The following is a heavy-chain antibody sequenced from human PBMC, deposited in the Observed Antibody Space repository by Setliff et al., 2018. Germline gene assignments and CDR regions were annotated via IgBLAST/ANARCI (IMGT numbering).Heavy chain of an antibody. CDR3: AREQWLDPPGYYYLDV. Sequence: PSETLSLTCTVSGGSMSSYYWSWIRQPAGKGLEWIGHIYIGGSANYSPSLKSRVTMSIDTSKNQFSLKWNSVTAANMAVYYCAREQWLDPPGYYYLDVWAKGTTVAVSS. J-gene: IGHJ6*03. D-gene: IGHD6-19*01. V-gene: IGHV4-4*07. CDR1: GGSMSSYY. CDR2: IYIGGSA.